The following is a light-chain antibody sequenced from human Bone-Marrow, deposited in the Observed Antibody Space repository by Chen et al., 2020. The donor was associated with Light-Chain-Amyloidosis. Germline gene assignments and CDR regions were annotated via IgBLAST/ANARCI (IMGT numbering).Light chain of an antibody. Sequence: SYELTQPPSVSVSPGQTARITCSGDDLPTKYAYWYQQKPGQAPVLVIHRDTERPSGISERFSGSRSGTTDTLTISRVQAEDEADYHCQTADSSGTYEVIFGGGTKLTVL. J-gene: IGLJ2*01. V-gene: IGLV3-25*03. CDR2: RDT. CDR1: DLPTKY. CDR3: QTADSSGTYEVI.